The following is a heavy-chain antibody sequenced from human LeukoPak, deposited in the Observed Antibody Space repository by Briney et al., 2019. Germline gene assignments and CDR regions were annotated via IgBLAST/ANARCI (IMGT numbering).Heavy chain of an antibody. D-gene: IGHD2-15*01. CDR3: ARDYSMSRSDY. J-gene: IGHJ4*02. V-gene: IGHV1-8*01. Sequence: VSVKVSCKASRYTFTSYDINWVRQATGQGLEWMGWMNPNSGNTGYAQKFQGRVTMTRNTSISTAYMELSSLRSEDTAVYYCARDYSMSRSDYWGQGTLVTVSS. CDR1: RYTFTSYD. CDR2: MNPNSGNT.